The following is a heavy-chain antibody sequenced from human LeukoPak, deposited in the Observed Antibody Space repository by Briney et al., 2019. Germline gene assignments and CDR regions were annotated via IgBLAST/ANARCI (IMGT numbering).Heavy chain of an antibody. CDR3: AREVHYYGSGTYFFWFDP. D-gene: IGHD3-10*01. V-gene: IGHV4-59*01. CDR2: IYYSGST. J-gene: IGHJ5*02. Sequence: SETLSLTCTVSGGSISSYYWSWIRQPPGKGLEWIGCIYYSGSTNYNPSLKSRVTIPVDTSKNQFSLKLSSVTAADTAIYYCAREVHYYGSGTYFFWFDPWGQGTLVTVSS. CDR1: GGSISSYY.